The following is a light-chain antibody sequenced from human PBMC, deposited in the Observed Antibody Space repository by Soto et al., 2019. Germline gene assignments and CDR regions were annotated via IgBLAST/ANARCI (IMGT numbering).Light chain of an antibody. CDR2: AAS. V-gene: IGKV1-27*01. CDR1: QGIRNY. Sequence: DIQMTQSPTSLSASVGVRVTITCRASQGIRNYVAWYQQVPGKAPKLLIYAASTLQSGVPSRFSGSGSGTDFTLTINGLQPEDVATSSCQKYSSVPVFGPGTKVEIK. CDR3: QKYSSVPV. J-gene: IGKJ3*01.